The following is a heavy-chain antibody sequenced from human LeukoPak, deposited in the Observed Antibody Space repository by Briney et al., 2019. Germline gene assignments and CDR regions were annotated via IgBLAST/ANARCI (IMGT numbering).Heavy chain of an antibody. Sequence: SETLSLTCAVSGGSISSSNWWTWVRQPPGKGLEWIGEIYHSGSTNYNPSLKSRVTISVDKSRNHFSLNLSSVTAADTAVYYCARVNINNWHSCDYWGQGTLVTVSS. J-gene: IGHJ4*02. D-gene: IGHD1-1*01. CDR1: GGSISSSNW. V-gene: IGHV4-4*02. CDR3: ARVNINNWHSCDY. CDR2: IYHSGST.